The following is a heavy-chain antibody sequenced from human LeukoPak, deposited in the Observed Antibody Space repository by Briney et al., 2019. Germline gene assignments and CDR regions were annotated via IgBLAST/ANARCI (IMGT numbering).Heavy chain of an antibody. CDR1: GGSISSSSYY. V-gene: IGHV4-39*01. J-gene: IGHJ4*02. D-gene: IGHD1-20*01. CDR2: ISYSGST. CDR3: ARRITGTTSDSFDY. Sequence: SETLSLTCTVSGGSISSSSYYWGWIRQPPGKGLEWIGSISYSGSTYYNPSLKSRVTISVDTSKNQFSLMLSSVTAADTAVYYCARRITGTTSDSFDYWGQGTLVTVSS.